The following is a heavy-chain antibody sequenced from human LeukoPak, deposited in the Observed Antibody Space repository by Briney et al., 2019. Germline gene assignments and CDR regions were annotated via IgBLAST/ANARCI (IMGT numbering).Heavy chain of an antibody. J-gene: IGHJ4*02. D-gene: IGHD3-22*01. CDR3: AKSSADYFYDSSGYYVDFDY. V-gene: IGHV3-23*01. CDR1: GFTFRLYA. Sequence: GGSLRLSCAVSGFTFRLYAMTWVRQAPGKGLEWVSTISVSGDYIYYADSVKGRFTISRDNSKNTLYVQMNSLRAEDTAVYYCAKSSADYFYDSSGYYVDFDYWGQGTLVTVSS. CDR2: ISVSGDYI.